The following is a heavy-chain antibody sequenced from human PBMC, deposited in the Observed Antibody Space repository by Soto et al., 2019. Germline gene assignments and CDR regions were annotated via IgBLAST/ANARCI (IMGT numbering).Heavy chain of an antibody. CDR2: IYEGGNT. Sequence: QLQLQESGSGLVKPSQTLSPTCAVSGGSIISGGYSWSWIRQPPGKGLQWIGHIYEGGNTYYTPSLESRVAISTDKSKNQFSLRLSSVTAADTAVYYCVRRSPEDAFDIWGQGTMVTVSP. CDR1: GGSIISGGYS. CDR3: VRRSPEDAFDI. V-gene: IGHV4-30-2*01. J-gene: IGHJ3*02.